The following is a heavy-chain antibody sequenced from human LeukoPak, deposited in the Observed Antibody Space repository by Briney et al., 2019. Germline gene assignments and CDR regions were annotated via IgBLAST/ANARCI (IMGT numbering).Heavy chain of an antibody. J-gene: IGHJ4*02. CDR2: ISSSGSTI. D-gene: IGHD3-10*01. V-gene: IGHV3-48*03. Sequence: GGSLRLSCAASGFTFSSYEMNWVRQAPGKGLEWVSYISSSGSTIYYADSVKGRFTTSRDNAKNSLYLQMNSLRAEDTAVYYCATITMVPGRDYWGQGTLVTVSS. CDR3: ATITMVPGRDY. CDR1: GFTFSSYE.